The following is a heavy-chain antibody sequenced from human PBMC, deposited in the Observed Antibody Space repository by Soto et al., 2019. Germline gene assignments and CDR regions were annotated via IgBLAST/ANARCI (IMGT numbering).Heavy chain of an antibody. CDR2: IYYSGST. Sequence: SETLSLTCTVSGGSISSYYWSWIRQPPGKGLEWIGYIYYSGSTNYNPSLKSRVTISVDTSKNQFSLKLSSVTAADTAVYYCARDYCSSTSCSPGELDYWGQGTLVTVSS. CDR1: GGSISSYY. D-gene: IGHD2-2*01. J-gene: IGHJ4*02. CDR3: ARDYCSSTSCSPGELDY. V-gene: IGHV4-59*01.